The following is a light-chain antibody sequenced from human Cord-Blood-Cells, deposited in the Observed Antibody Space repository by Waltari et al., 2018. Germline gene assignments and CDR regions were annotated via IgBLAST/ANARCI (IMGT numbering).Light chain of an antibody. CDR1: QSISSY. J-gene: IGKJ2*01. CDR3: QQSYSTPYT. V-gene: IGKV1-39*01. CDR2: AAS. Sequence: DIQMTHSPSPLSASVGDRVTITCRASQSISSYLNWYQQKPGKPPKLLIYAASSLQSGVPSRFSGSGSGTDFTLTISSLQPEDFATYYCQQSYSTPYTFGQGTKLEIK.